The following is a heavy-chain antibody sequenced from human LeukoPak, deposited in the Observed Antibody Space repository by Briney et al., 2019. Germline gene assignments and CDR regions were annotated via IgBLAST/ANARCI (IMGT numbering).Heavy chain of an antibody. CDR2: ISYDGSTK. CDR3: ARDFFPDDSSGRTYFDY. Sequence: GGSLRLSCAASGFTFSSYAMHWVRQAPGKGLEWVAIISYDGSTKYYADSMKGRFTISRDNSKNTLYLQMKSLRDEDTAVYYCARDFFPDDSSGRTYFDYWGQGTLVTVSS. CDR1: GFTFSSYA. V-gene: IGHV3-30*04. D-gene: IGHD3-22*01. J-gene: IGHJ4*02.